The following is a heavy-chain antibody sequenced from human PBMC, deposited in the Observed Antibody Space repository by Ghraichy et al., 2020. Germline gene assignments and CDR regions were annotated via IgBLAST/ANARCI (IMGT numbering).Heavy chain of an antibody. Sequence: ASVKVSCKVSGYTLTELSMHWVRQAPGKGLEWMGGFDPEDGETIYAQKFQGRVTMTEDTSTDTAYMELSSLRSEDTAVYYCARLKYLVPAANWFDPWGQGTLVTVSS. CDR2: FDPEDGET. D-gene: IGHD2-2*01. CDR1: GYTLTELS. V-gene: IGHV1-24*01. J-gene: IGHJ5*02. CDR3: ARLKYLVPAANWFDP.